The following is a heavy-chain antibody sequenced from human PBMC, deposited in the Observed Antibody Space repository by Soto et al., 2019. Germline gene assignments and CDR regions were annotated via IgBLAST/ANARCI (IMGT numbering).Heavy chain of an antibody. CDR1: GYTFTSYV. CDR2: INAGNGNT. CDR3: ARAVLQTYDX. V-gene: IGHV1-3*01. J-gene: IGHJ4*02. D-gene: IGHD1-1*01. Sequence: GASVEASSKASGYTFTSYVLQWVRQAPGQRLEWMGWINAGNGNTKYSQKFQGRVTITRDTSASTAYMELSSLRSEDTAVYYCARAVLQTYDXWGQGTLVTVSS.